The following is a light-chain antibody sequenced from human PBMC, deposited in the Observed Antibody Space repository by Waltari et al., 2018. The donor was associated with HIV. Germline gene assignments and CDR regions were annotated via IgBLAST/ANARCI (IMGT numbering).Light chain of an antibody. CDR3: QQAISFPHT. V-gene: IGKV1-12*01. CDR2: GAS. J-gene: IGKJ4*01. CDR1: QGIKTW. Sequence: DVQMAQSPSSVSASVGDRGTTTCRASQGIKTWLAWYQHKPAEAPTLLIYGASRLQSGVPARFNGSGSGLDFTLTITNFQPEDSATYYCQQAISFPHTFGGGTRVDI.